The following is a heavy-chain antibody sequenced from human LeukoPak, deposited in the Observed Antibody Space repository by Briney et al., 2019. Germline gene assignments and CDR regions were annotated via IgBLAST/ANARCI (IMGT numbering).Heavy chain of an antibody. V-gene: IGHV4-34*01. Sequence: PSETLSLTCAVYGESFSGYYWSWIRQPPGKGLEWIGEINHSGSTNYNPSLKSRVTISVDTSKNQFSLKLSSVTAADTAVYYCARDRRGTTPSPFYYYYGMDVWGQGTTVTVSS. D-gene: IGHD3-16*01. CDR1: GESFSGYY. CDR3: ARDRRGTTPSPFYYYYGMDV. CDR2: INHSGST. J-gene: IGHJ6*02.